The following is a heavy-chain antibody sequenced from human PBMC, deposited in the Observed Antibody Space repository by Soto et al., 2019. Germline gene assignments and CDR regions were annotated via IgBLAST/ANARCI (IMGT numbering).Heavy chain of an antibody. D-gene: IGHD2-15*01. J-gene: IGHJ5*02. Sequence: ASVKVSCKASGYTSTSYGISWVRQAPGQGLEWMGWISAYNGNTNYAQKLQGRVTMTTDTSTSTAYMELRSLRSDDTAVYYCAARAVVAAAWWFDPWGQGTLVTVSS. V-gene: IGHV1-18*04. CDR1: GYTSTSYG. CDR3: AARAVVAAAWWFDP. CDR2: ISAYNGNT.